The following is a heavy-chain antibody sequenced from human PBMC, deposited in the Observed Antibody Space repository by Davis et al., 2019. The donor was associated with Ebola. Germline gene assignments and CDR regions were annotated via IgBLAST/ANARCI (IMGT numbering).Heavy chain of an antibody. V-gene: IGHV3-9*01. CDR1: GFTFDDYA. J-gene: IGHJ6*02. Sequence: PGGSLRLSCAASGFTFDDYAMNWVRQAPGKGLEWVSGITWNSGSIGYADSVKGRCTISRDNAKNSLYLQMNSLRAEDTALYYCAKEKSSPSPGRDYYGIDVWGQGTTVTVSS. D-gene: IGHD2-2*01. CDR2: ITWNSGSI. CDR3: AKEKSSPSPGRDYYGIDV.